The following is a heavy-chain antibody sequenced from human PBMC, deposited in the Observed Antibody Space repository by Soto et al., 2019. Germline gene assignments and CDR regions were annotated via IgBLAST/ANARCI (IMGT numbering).Heavy chain of an antibody. CDR1: GYTFTSYD. Sequence: QVQLVQSGAEVKKPGASVKVSCKASGYTFTSYDINWVRQATGQGLEWMGWMNPNSGNTGYAQKFQGRVTMTRKTSISTAYMELSSLRSEDTAVYYCARGTMGYYYGSGSYSTFGYWGQGTLVTVSS. V-gene: IGHV1-8*01. CDR3: ARGTMGYYYGSGSYSTFGY. D-gene: IGHD3-10*01. CDR2: MNPNSGNT. J-gene: IGHJ4*02.